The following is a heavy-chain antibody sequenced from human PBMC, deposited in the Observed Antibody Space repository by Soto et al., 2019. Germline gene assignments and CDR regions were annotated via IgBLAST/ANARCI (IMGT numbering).Heavy chain of an antibody. J-gene: IGHJ4*02. V-gene: IGHV4-61*01. CDR3: ARSGAGSGWL. CDR2: ISYTGST. Sequence: QVQLQESGPGLVRPSETLSLTCTVSGGSVSSGHYYWSWSRQPPGKGLEWIGYISYTGSTNYNPSLKSRVTISVDTSKNQFSLKMNSVTAADTAVYYWARSGAGSGWLGGQVTLVTVSS. D-gene: IGHD6-19*01. CDR1: GGSVSSGHYY.